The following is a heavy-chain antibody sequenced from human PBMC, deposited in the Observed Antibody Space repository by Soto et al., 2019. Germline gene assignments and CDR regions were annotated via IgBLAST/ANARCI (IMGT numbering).Heavy chain of an antibody. CDR3: ARAALPPTAGNFDY. J-gene: IGHJ4*02. CDR1: GGSVSSGSYY. D-gene: IGHD1-1*01. CDR2: IYYSGST. V-gene: IGHV4-61*01. Sequence: QVQLQESGPGLVKPSETLSLTCTVSGGSVSSGSYYWSWIRQPPGTGLEWIGYIYYSGSTNYNPSLKSRFTISVDTSKNQFSLKLSSVTAADTAVYYCARAALPPTAGNFDYWGQGTLVTVSS.